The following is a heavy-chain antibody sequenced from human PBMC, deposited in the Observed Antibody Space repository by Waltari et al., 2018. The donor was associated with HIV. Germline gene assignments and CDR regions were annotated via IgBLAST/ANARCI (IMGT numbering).Heavy chain of an antibody. J-gene: IGHJ4*02. CDR2: VSSSSSYI. V-gene: IGHV3-21*01. D-gene: IGHD6-19*01. CDR3: AREGGGQWPIDY. Sequence: EVQLVESGGGLVKPGGSLRLSCAASGFNFSSHTMNWVRQAPGKGLEWVSSVSSSSSYIYYADSVKGRFTISRDNAKNSLYLQMNSLRAEDTAVYYCAREGGGQWPIDYWGQGTLVTVSS. CDR1: GFNFSSHT.